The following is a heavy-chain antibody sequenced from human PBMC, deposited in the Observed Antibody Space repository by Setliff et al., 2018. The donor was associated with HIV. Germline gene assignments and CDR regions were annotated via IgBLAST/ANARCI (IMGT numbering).Heavy chain of an antibody. V-gene: IGHV3-53*01. D-gene: IGHD3-22*01. Sequence: PGESLTISCAASGFTVSSNYMSWVRQAPGKGLEWVSVIYSGGSTYYADSVKGRFTISRDNSKNTLYLQMNSLRAEDTAVYYCARAMVPDSSGYYRPPAFDIWGQGTMVTVSS. CDR3: ARAMVPDSSGYYRPPAFDI. J-gene: IGHJ3*02. CDR2: IYSGGST. CDR1: GFTVSSNY.